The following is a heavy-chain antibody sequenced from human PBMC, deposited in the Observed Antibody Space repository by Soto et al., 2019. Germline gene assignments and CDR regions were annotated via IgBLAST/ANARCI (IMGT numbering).Heavy chain of an antibody. V-gene: IGHV1-24*01. D-gene: IGHD6-19*01. CDR3: ATDPVAGFRGYYGMDV. CDR2: FDPEDGET. CDR1: GGTFSSYA. Sequence: GASVKVSCKASGGTFSSYAISWVRQAPGQGLEWMGGFDPEDGETIYAQKFQGRVTMTEDTSTDTAYMELSSLRSEDTAVYYCATDPVAGFRGYYGMDVWGQGTTVTVSS. J-gene: IGHJ6*02.